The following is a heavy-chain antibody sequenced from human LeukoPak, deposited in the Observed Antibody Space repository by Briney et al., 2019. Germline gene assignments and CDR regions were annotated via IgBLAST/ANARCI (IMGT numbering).Heavy chain of an antibody. J-gene: IGHJ4*02. D-gene: IGHD2-8*01. CDR2: INPNTGGT. Sequence: ASVRVSCKASGYSFTGNYMHWVRQAPGQGFEWMGWINPNTGGTNYVQKFKGRVLMTGDTSISTAYLELSSLKSDDTAVYYCARVGYCSRGVCYNYDYWGQGTQVTVSS. CDR1: GYSFTGNY. V-gene: IGHV1-2*02. CDR3: ARVGYCSRGVCYNYDY.